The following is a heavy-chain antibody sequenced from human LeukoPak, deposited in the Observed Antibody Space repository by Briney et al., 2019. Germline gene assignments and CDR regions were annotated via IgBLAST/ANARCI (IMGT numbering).Heavy chain of an antibody. V-gene: IGHV3-30*02. CDR3: ARVPYCGGDCSIGWFDP. D-gene: IGHD2-21*02. CDR2: IQYDGSNE. CDR1: GFTFSSYG. J-gene: IGHJ5*02. Sequence: ESGGSLRLSCAASGFTFSSYGMHWVRQAPGKVLEWVAYIQYDGSNEQFADSVKGRFTISRDNAKNSLYLQMNSLRAEDTAVYYCARVPYCGGDCSIGWFDPWGQGTLVTVSS.